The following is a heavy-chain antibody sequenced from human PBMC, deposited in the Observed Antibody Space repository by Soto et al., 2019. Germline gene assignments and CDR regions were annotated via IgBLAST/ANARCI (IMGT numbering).Heavy chain of an antibody. D-gene: IGHD4-17*01. CDR2: ISGSGTKT. Sequence: GGSLRLSCAAPGLSFNNYAMSWVRQAPGKGLEWVSAISGSGTKTYYADSVKGRFTISRDNPKSTLFLQMTSLRAEDTAVYYCAKGRVYGDYISDYWGQGTLVTVSS. J-gene: IGHJ4*02. CDR3: AKGRVYGDYISDY. V-gene: IGHV3-23*01. CDR1: GLSFNNYA.